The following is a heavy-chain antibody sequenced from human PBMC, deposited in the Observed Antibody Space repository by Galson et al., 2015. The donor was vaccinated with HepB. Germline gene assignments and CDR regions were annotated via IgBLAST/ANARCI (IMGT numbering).Heavy chain of an antibody. CDR2: IDSDGSST. J-gene: IGHJ4*02. CDR3: ARGHQLYDFWSGYYIY. CDR1: GFTFSSYW. D-gene: IGHD3-3*01. V-gene: IGHV3-74*03. Sequence: SLRLSCAASGFTFSSYWMHWVRQAPGKGLMWVSRIDSDGSSTTYADSVKGRFTISRDNAKNTLYLQMNSLRAEDTAVYYCARGHQLYDFWSGYYIYWGQGTLVTVSS.